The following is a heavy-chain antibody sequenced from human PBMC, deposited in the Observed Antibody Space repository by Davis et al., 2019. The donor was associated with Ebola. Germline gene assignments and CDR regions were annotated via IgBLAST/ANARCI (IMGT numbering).Heavy chain of an antibody. CDR3: ARDPTTIFGVVTLDY. J-gene: IGHJ4*02. CDR2: FNPVTGVT. CDR1: GYTFTGYF. Sequence: ASVKVSCKASGYTFTGYFIHWVRQAPGRGLEWMGRFNPVTGVTECTQRFQGRVTVTSDTSISTAYMELTGLTSDDTAVYYCARDPTTIFGVVTLDYWGQGTLVTVSS. D-gene: IGHD3-3*01. V-gene: IGHV1-2*06.